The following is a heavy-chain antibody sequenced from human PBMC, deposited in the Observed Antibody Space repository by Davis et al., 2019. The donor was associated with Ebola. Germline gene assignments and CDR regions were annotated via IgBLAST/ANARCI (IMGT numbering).Heavy chain of an antibody. V-gene: IGHV3-9*01. Sequence: SLKISCAASGFTFDDYAMHWVRQAPGKGLEWVSGISWNSGSIGYADSVKGRFTISRDNAKNSLYLQMNSLRAEDTAVYYCAKEGYSYASDYWGQGTLVTVSS. D-gene: IGHD5-18*01. J-gene: IGHJ4*02. CDR3: AKEGYSYASDY. CDR1: GFTFDDYA. CDR2: ISWNSGSI.